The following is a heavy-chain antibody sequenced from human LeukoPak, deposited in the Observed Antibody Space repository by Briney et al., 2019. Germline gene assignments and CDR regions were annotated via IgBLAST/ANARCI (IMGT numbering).Heavy chain of an antibody. CDR2: IHTSGIT. CDR3: ARDQWGENYIHDAFDI. Sequence: PSETLSLTCTVSGGSISSGSYYWSWIRQPAGKGLEWIGRIHTSGITYYNPSLKSRVTISVDTSKNQISLKLNSVTAPDTAVYYCARDQWGENYIHDAFDIWGQGTMVTVSS. V-gene: IGHV4-61*02. D-gene: IGHD1-26*01. CDR1: GGSISSGSYY. J-gene: IGHJ3*02.